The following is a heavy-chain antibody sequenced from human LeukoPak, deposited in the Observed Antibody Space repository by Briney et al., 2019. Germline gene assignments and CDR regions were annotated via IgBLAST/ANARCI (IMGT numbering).Heavy chain of an antibody. J-gene: IGHJ4*02. CDR3: ARGRAFDY. V-gene: IGHV3-23*01. CDR2: ISGVGGT. Sequence: GGSLRVSCAASRFTFSCYAVSWVRQAPRKGLEWVSAISGVGGTYYADSVKGRFTISRDNSKNTLYPQMNSLRAEDTAVYYCARGRAFDYWGQGTLVTVSS. CDR1: RFTFSCYA.